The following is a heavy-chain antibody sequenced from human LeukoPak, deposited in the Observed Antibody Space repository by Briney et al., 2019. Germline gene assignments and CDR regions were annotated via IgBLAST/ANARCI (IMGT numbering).Heavy chain of an antibody. CDR2: MSYSGSS. D-gene: IGHD1-26*01. V-gene: IGHV4-59*01. Sequence: KPSETLSLTCTVSGGSISSYFWSWIRQPPGKGLEWIGYMSYSGSSTYNPSLKSRVTISIDTSKNQFSLKLSSVTAADTAVYYCARDIELVGATYYFDYWGQGTLVTVSS. J-gene: IGHJ4*02. CDR3: ARDIELVGATYYFDY. CDR1: GGSISSYF.